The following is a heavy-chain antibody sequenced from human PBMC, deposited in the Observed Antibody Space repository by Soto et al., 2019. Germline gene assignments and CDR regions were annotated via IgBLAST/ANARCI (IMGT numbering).Heavy chain of an antibody. V-gene: IGHV3-23*01. Sequence: EVHLLESGGGLVQPGASPKLSCAASGFTFSSYTMNWVRQAPGKGLEWVSGISGSGGETYYADSLKGRFTVSRDNSKSTLYLEIHSLRAEDTAVYYCARDSYGSGSFYFLWGQGTPVTVSS. CDR2: ISGSGGET. J-gene: IGHJ4*02. CDR3: ARDSYGSGSFYFL. D-gene: IGHD3-10*01. CDR1: GFTFSSYT.